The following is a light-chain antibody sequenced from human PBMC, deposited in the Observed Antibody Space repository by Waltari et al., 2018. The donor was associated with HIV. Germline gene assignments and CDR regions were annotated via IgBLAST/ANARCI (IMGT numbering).Light chain of an antibody. CDR3: QQTYASPRT. CDR2: SAS. J-gene: IGKJ2*01. Sequence: DIQMTQSPSSLSATIGDRVTISCRASQNIGTYLNWYHQKPGKAPKLLIHSASTLQNGVPSTFSGNGSGTDFTFTISSLQPEDFGTYYCQQTYASPRTFGQGTKLEIK. CDR1: QNIGTY. V-gene: IGKV1-39*01.